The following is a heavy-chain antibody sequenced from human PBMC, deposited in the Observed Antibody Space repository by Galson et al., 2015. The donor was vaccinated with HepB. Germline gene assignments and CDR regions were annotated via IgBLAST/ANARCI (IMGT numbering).Heavy chain of an antibody. D-gene: IGHD5-18*01. CDR1: GFTFSNYW. V-gene: IGHV3-74*03. J-gene: IGHJ4*02. CDR3: ARDPRGYNYGSYRRGPDY. CDR2: INSDGSST. Sequence: SLRLSCAASGFTFSNYWMHWVRQAPGKGLVWVSRINSDGSSTTYADSVKGRFTISRDNAKNTLYLQMNSLRAEDTAVYYCARDPRGYNYGSYRRGPDYWGQGTLVTVSS.